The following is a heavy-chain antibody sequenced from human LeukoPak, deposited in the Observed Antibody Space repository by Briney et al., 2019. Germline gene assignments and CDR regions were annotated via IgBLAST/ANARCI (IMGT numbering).Heavy chain of an antibody. CDR3: AKNGEANGDSVIDY. Sequence: QPGGSLRLSCAAPGYTFSFYAITSGRQAPGMGLEWVSVIRGDGGSTNYADSVKGRFTISRDNAKSTLYLQMNSLRAEDTAVYYCAKNGEANGDSVIDYWGQGTLVTVSS. CDR1: GYTFSFYA. CDR2: IRGDGGST. V-gene: IGHV3-23*01. D-gene: IGHD4-17*01. J-gene: IGHJ4*02.